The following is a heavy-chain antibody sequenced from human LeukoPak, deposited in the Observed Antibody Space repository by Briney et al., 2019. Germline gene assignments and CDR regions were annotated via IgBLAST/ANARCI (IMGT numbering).Heavy chain of an antibody. Sequence: GGSLRLSCAASGLSFSFYAMSWVRQAPGKGLEWVSSISGGGAGTYYADSVRGRFTISRDNSKNTLYLQMNSLRAEDTAVYYCARVGGYYYFDYWGQGTLVTVSS. J-gene: IGHJ4*02. CDR2: ISGGGAGT. CDR1: GLSFSFYA. V-gene: IGHV3-23*01. D-gene: IGHD2-15*01. CDR3: ARVGGYYYFDY.